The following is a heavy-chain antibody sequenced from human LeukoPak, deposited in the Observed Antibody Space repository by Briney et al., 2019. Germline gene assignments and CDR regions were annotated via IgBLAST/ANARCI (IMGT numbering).Heavy chain of an antibody. Sequence: SETLSLTCTVSGGSISSYYWSWIRQPPGKGLEWIGYIHYSGSTNYNPSLKSRVTISVDTSKNQFSLKLSSVTAADTAVYYCARGSGYSSSWYSYWGQGTLVTVSS. CDR2: IHYSGST. V-gene: IGHV4-59*01. CDR3: ARGSGYSSSWYSY. D-gene: IGHD6-13*01. J-gene: IGHJ4*02. CDR1: GGSISSYY.